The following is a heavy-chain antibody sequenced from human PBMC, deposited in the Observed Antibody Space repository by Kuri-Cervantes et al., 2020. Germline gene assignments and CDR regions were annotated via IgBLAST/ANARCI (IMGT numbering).Heavy chain of an antibody. CDR2: IYYSGST. D-gene: IGHD6-13*01. J-gene: IGHJ6*03. Sequence: GSLRLSCTASGGSISSYYWSWIRQPPGKGLEWIGYIYYSGSTNYNPSLKSRVTISVDTSKNQFSLKLSSVTAADTAVYYCARGQQLDLYYYYMDVWGKGTTVTVSS. CDR1: GGSISSYY. CDR3: ARGQQLDLYYYYMDV. V-gene: IGHV4-59*01.